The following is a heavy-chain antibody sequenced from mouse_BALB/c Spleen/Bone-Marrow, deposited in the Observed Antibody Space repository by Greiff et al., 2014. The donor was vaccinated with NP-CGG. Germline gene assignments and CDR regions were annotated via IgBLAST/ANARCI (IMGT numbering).Heavy chain of an antibody. CDR1: GFTFTDYY. V-gene: IGHV7-3*02. CDR2: IRNEANGYTT. CDR3: ARDNGSSPSYWFFNV. J-gene: IGHJ1*01. Sequence: EVQGEESGGGLVQPGGSLRLSCATSGFTFTDYYMTWVRQPSGRALEWLSFIRNEANGYTTEYSASVKGRLTNSRDNSQSILYLQMNTLRPEDSAAYYCARDNGSSPSYWFFNVWGAGTTVTVSS. D-gene: IGHD1-1*01.